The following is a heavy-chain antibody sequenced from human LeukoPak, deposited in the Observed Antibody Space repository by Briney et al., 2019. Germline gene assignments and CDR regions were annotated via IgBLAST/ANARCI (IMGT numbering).Heavy chain of an antibody. D-gene: IGHD3-22*01. CDR3: ARAITMIVVVGGVDY. CDR2: IYYSGST. CDR1: GGSISSSSYY. Sequence: SETLSLTCTVSGGSISSSSYYWGWIRQPPGKGLEWIGSIYYSGSTYYNPSLKSRVTISVDTSKNQFSLKLSSVTAADTAVYYCARAITMIVVVGGVDYWGQGTLVTVSS. J-gene: IGHJ4*02. V-gene: IGHV4-39*07.